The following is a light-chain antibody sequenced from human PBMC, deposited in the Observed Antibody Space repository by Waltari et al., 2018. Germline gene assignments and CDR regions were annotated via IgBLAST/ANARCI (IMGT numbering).Light chain of an antibody. CDR2: EVN. CDR3: SSFTNTNTLV. Sequence: QSALTQPASVSGSPGQSITTPCPGTSSDVGGYTFVSWYQQHPGNPPKFIIYEVNNRPSGVSDRFSGSKSGNTASLTISGLQAEDEADYYCSSFTNTNTLVFGGGTKLTVL. CDR1: SSDVGGYTF. J-gene: IGLJ3*02. V-gene: IGLV2-14*01.